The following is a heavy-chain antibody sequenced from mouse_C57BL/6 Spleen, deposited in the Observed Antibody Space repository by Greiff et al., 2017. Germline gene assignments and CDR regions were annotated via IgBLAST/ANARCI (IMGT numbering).Heavy chain of an antibody. CDR2: IWGGGST. CDR1: GFSLTSYG. V-gene: IGHV2-9*01. Sequence: VKVVESGPGLVAPSQSLSITCTVSGFSLTSYGVDWVRQPPGKGLEWLGVIWGGGSTNYNSALMSRLSISKDNSKSQGFLKMNSLQTDDTAMYXWAKHKGDYDGDWYFDVWGTGTTVTVSS. CDR3: AKHKGDYDGDWYFDV. J-gene: IGHJ1*03. D-gene: IGHD2-4*01.